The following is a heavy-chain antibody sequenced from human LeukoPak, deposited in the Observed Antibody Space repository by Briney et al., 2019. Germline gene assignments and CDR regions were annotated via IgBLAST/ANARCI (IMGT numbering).Heavy chain of an antibody. V-gene: IGHV3-33*07. CDR2: IWYDGSNK. CDR1: VLTYSKYG. D-gene: IGHD3-22*01. J-gene: IGHJ3*02. Sequence: GGSLRLSCVASVLTYSKYGMNGLRQAPGKGLEWVAIIWYDGSNKYYADSVKGRFTISRDTSKNTLYMQMDSLRAEDTAVYYCASGDTTGYSGDAFNIWGQRTMVTVSS. CDR3: ASGDTTGYSGDAFNI.